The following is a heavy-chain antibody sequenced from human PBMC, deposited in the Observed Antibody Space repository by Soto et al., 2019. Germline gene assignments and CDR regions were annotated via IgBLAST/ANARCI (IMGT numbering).Heavy chain of an antibody. D-gene: IGHD3-10*01. CDR1: GFTFSGQY. CDR3: ATDPYYYSSGF. CDR2: ISSDATLT. Sequence: GGSLRLSCAASGFTFSGQYMTWIRQAPGKGLEWVSKISSDATLTYYADSVKGRFTVSRDNAKKALYLQMNSLRAEDTAIYYCATDPYYYSSGFWGQGTLVTVSS. V-gene: IGHV3-11*01. J-gene: IGHJ4*02.